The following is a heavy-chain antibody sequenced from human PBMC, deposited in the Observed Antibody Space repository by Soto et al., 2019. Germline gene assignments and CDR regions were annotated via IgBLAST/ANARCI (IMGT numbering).Heavy chain of an antibody. J-gene: IGHJ5*02. CDR2: IYYSGST. CDR3: ARGITMVRGVIIRPYNWFDP. CDR1: GGSISSGGYY. V-gene: IGHV4-31*03. Sequence: QVQLQESGPGLVKPSQTLSLTCTVSGGSISSGGYYWSWIRQHPGKGLEWIGYIYYSGSTYYNPSLKGRVTISVDTSKNQYSLKLSSVTAADTAVYYCARGITMVRGVIIRPYNWFDPWGQGTLVTVSS. D-gene: IGHD3-10*01.